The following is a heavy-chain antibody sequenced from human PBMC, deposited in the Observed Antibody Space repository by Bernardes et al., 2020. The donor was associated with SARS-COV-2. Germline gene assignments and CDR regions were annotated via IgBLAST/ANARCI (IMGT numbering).Heavy chain of an antibody. CDR3: ATEDCGGDCYSLYYYYYGMD. CDR1: GGSISSSSYY. Sequence: SQTLSLTCTVSGGSISSSSYYWGWIRQPPGKGLEWIGSIYYSGSTYYNPSLKSRVTISVDTSKNQFSLKLSSVTAADTAVYYCATEDCGGDCYSLYYYYYGMD. CDR2: IYYSGST. V-gene: IGHV4-39*02. D-gene: IGHD2-21*02. J-gene: IGHJ6*01.